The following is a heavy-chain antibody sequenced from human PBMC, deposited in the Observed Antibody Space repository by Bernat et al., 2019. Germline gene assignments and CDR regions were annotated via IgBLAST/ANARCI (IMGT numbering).Heavy chain of an antibody. Sequence: QVQLQQWGAGLLKPSETLSLTCAVYGGSFSGYYWSWIRQPPGKGREWIGEINHSGSTNYNPSLKSRVTISVDTSKNQFSLKLSSVTAADTAVYYCARLVREWLVPNNWFDPWGQGTLVTVSS. CDR3: ARLVREWLVPNNWFDP. CDR1: GGSFSGYY. D-gene: IGHD6-19*01. CDR2: INHSGST. J-gene: IGHJ5*02. V-gene: IGHV4-34*01.